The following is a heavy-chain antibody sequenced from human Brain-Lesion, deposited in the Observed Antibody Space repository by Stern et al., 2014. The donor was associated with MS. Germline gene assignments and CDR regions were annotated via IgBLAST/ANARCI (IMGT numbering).Heavy chain of an antibody. CDR1: GFTFGNYW. D-gene: IGHD3-3*01. J-gene: IGHJ6*02. CDR2: IKADGTEK. V-gene: IGHV3-7*01. Sequence: EVQLVESGGGLVQPGGSLTISCTAAGFTFGNYWMTWVRQAPGKGLEWVAKIKADGTEKNYVDSVNGRFTISRDNARNSLYLQMNSLRVEDTALYYCARVYNTIYGIVTQRGSGMDVWGQGTTVIVSS. CDR3: ARVYNTIYGIVTQRGSGMDV.